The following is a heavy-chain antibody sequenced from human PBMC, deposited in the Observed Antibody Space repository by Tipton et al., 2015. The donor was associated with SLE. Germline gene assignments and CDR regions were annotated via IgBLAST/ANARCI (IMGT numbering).Heavy chain of an antibody. CDR1: GGSFSGYY. Sequence: TLSLTCAVYGGSFSGYYWSWIRQPPGKGLEWIGEINHSGSTNYNPSLKSRVTISVDTSKNQFSLKLSSVTAADTAVYYCARAPAVQSAAAPWGQGTLVTVSS. V-gene: IGHV4-34*01. CDR2: INHSGST. D-gene: IGHD2-15*01. CDR3: ARAPAVQSAAAP. J-gene: IGHJ5*02.